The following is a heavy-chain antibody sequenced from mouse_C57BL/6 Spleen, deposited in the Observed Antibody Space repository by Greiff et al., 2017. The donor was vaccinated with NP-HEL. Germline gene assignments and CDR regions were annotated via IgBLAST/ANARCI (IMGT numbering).Heavy chain of an antibody. V-gene: IGHV1-62-2*01. D-gene: IGHD1-1*01. J-gene: IGHJ1*03. CDR1: GYTFTEYT. CDR3: ARHEDRRYYGSRGVFDV. Sequence: QVQLQQSGAELVNPGASVKLSCKASGYTFTEYTIHWVKQRSGQGLEWIGWFYPGGGSIKYNEKFKDKATLTADTSSSTVYMELSRLTSEDSAVYFGARHEDRRYYGSRGVFDVWGTGTTVTVAS. CDR2: FYPGGGSI.